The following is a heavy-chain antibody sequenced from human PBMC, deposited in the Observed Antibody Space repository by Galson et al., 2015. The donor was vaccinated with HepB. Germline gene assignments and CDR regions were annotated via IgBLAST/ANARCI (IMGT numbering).Heavy chain of an antibody. D-gene: IGHD6-6*01. V-gene: IGHV3-30-3*01. Sequence: SLRLSCAASGFTFSSYAMHWVRQAPGKGLEWVAVISYGGSNKYYADSVKGRFTISRDNSKNTLYLQMNSLRAEDTAVYYCAREPSSSVGVFDYWGQGTLVTVSS. CDR2: ISYGGSNK. CDR3: AREPSSSVGVFDY. J-gene: IGHJ4*02. CDR1: GFTFSSYA.